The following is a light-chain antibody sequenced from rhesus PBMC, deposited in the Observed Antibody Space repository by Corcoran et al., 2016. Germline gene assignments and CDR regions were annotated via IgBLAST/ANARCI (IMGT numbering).Light chain of an antibody. V-gene: IGKV3-35*01. CDR3: QQYSNWPLT. J-gene: IGKJ4*01. CDR1: QSVSSS. Sequence: EIVLTQSPATLSLSPGERATLSCRASQSVSSSLAWYQQTPGQAPRLLIYDASSRAPGIPDRFSGSGSGTDFTITISSLGPEEVGVYYCQQYSNWPLTFGGGTKVELK. CDR2: DAS.